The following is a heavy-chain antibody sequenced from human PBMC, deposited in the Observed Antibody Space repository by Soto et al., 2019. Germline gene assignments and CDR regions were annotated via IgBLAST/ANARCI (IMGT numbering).Heavy chain of an antibody. Sequence: PSETLSLTCTVSGGSISSGDYYWSWIRQPPGKGLERIGYIYYSGSTYYNPSLKSRVTISVDTSKNQFSLKLSSVTAADTAVYYCARESALVSGEGSGYPHYFDYWGQGTLVTVSS. CDR2: IYYSGST. CDR1: GGSISSGDYY. V-gene: IGHV4-30-4*01. D-gene: IGHD3-3*01. CDR3: ARESALVSGEGSGYPHYFDY. J-gene: IGHJ4*02.